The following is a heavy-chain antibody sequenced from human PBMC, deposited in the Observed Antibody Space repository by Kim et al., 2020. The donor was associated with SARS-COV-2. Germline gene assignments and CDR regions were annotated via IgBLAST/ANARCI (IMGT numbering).Heavy chain of an antibody. CDR2: IIPIFGTA. CDR3: ARAKADWTHFWYFDL. J-gene: IGHJ2*01. Sequence: SVKVSCKASGGTFSSYAISWVRQAPGQGLEWMGGIIPIFGTANYAQKFQGRVTITADESTSTAYMELSSLRSEDTAVYYCARAKADWTHFWYFDLWGRGTLVTVSS. CDR1: GGTFSSYA. V-gene: IGHV1-69*13. D-gene: IGHD2-21*01.